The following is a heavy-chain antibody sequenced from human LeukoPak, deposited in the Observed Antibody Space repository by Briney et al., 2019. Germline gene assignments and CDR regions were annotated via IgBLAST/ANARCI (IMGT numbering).Heavy chain of an antibody. J-gene: IGHJ4*01. CDR1: GASISNFY. D-gene: IGHD4-17*01. CDR2: IYNSGAT. V-gene: IGHV4-4*07. Sequence: SETLSLTCTVSGASISNFYWSWIRQPAGKGLEWIGRIYNSGATNYNTSLKSRVTMSRDTSKNQLSLILRSVTAADTAVYYCARDDVDTSIVTIQYWGQGSLLTVSS. CDR3: ARDDVDTSIVTIQY.